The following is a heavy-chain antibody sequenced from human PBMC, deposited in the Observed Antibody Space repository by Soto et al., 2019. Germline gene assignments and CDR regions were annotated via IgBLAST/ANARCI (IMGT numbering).Heavy chain of an antibody. CDR1: GFTVSSNY. D-gene: IGHD7-27*01. J-gene: IGHJ6*02. Sequence: GGSLRLSCAASGFTVSSNYMSWVRQAPGKGLEWVSVINTGGNTYYADSVKGRFTISRDNSKNTLYLQMNSLRAEDTAVYYCARPNRHYYYYGMDVWGQGTTVTVSS. V-gene: IGHV3-66*04. CDR2: INTGGNT. CDR3: ARPNRHYYYYGMDV.